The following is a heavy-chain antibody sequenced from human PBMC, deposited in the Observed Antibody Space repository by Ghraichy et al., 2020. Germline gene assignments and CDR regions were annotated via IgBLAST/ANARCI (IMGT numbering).Heavy chain of an antibody. CDR3: AREEDIVVVPAAIGDY. J-gene: IGHJ4*02. CDR1: GFTFSSYS. V-gene: IGHV3-48*01. D-gene: IGHD2-2*01. CDR2: ISSSSSTI. Sequence: GGSLRLSCAASGFTFSSYSMNWVRQAPGKGLEWVSYISSSSSTIYYADSVKGRFTISRDNAKNSLYLQMNSLRAEDTAVYYCAREEDIVVVPAAIGDYWGQGTLVTVSS.